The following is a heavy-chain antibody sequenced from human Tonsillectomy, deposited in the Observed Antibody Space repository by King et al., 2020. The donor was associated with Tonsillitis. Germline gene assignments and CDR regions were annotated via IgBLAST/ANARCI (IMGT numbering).Heavy chain of an antibody. J-gene: IGHJ6*02. V-gene: IGHV3-33*05. CDR3: ARDAGGTSGLYCSGGSCSPYYLGMDV. CDR1: GFTFSNYG. CDR2: MSYDGSNK. Sequence: VQLVESGGGVVQPGRSLRLSCVTSGFTFSNYGMHWVRQTPGKGLEWVAVMSYDGSNKYYGDSVKGRFTISRDNSKNTLYMQMNSLRAEDTAVYFCARDAGGTSGLYCSGGSCSPYYLGMDVWGQGTTVTVSS. D-gene: IGHD2-15*01.